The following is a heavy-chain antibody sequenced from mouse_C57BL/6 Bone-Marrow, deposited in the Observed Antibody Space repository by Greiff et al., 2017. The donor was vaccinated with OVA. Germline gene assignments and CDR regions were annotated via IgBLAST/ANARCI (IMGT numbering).Heavy chain of an antibody. CDR3: ARDIGNRYYAMDY. CDR2: ISYDGSN. V-gene: IGHV3-6*01. CDR1: GYSITSGYY. J-gene: IGHJ4*01. D-gene: IGHD4-1*01. Sequence: DVQLQESGPGLVKPSQSLSLTCSVTGYSITSGYYWNWIRQFPGNKLEWMGYISYDGSNNYNPSLKNRISITRDTSKNQFFLKLNSVTTEDTATYYCARDIGNRYYAMDYWGQGTSVTVSS.